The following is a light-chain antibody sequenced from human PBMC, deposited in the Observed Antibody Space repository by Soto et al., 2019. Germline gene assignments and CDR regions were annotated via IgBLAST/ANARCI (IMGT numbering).Light chain of an antibody. V-gene: IGKV1-5*01. CDR3: QQYNSYPWT. CDR1: QSISSW. Sequence: DIQITQSPSTPSASLGDRVTLTCRASQSISSWLAWYQQKPGKAPKLLIYDASSLESGVPSRFSGSGSGTEFTLTISSLQPDDFATYYCQQYNSYPWTFGQGTKVDIK. J-gene: IGKJ1*01. CDR2: DAS.